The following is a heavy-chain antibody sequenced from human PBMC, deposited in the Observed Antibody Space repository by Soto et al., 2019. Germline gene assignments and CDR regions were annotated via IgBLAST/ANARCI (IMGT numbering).Heavy chain of an antibody. J-gene: IGHJ6*02. D-gene: IGHD2-15*01. Sequence: QVQLVQSGAEVKKPGASVRVSCKASGTIFSSYTISWVRQAPGQGLEWMGRIIPILGETNSAQKFQGRVTLTADKSTNTAYMELNSLRLEDTALYYCARGVGGRMDDCGQGTTVTVSS. V-gene: IGHV1-69*08. CDR2: IIPILGET. CDR3: ARGVGGRMDD. CDR1: GTIFSSYT.